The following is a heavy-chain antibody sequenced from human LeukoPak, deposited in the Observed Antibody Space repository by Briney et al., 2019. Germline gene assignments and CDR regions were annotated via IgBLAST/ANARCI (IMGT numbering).Heavy chain of an antibody. Sequence: VASVKVSCKVSGYTLTELSMHWVRQAPGKGLEWMGGFDPEDGETIYAQKFQGRVTMTEDTSTDTAYMELSSLRSEDTAVYYCATTDYYDSSGYYSDYWGQGTLVTVSS. CDR3: ATTDYYDSSGYYSDY. CDR2: FDPEDGET. V-gene: IGHV1-24*01. D-gene: IGHD3-22*01. CDR1: GYTLTELS. J-gene: IGHJ4*02.